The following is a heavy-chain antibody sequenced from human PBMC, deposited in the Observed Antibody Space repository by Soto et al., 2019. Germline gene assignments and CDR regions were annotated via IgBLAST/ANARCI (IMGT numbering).Heavy chain of an antibody. Sequence: GGSLRLSCAVSDFSVNSYGMSWVRQAPGKGLEWVAVIWYGGSNKYYADSVKGRFTISRDNAKNTLYLEMNSLGVEDTAVFYCARGRSGKYGYFDYWGQGMLVTVSS. CDR1: DFSVNSYG. CDR3: ARGRSGKYGYFDY. V-gene: IGHV3-33*01. D-gene: IGHD1-26*01. J-gene: IGHJ4*02. CDR2: IWYGGSNK.